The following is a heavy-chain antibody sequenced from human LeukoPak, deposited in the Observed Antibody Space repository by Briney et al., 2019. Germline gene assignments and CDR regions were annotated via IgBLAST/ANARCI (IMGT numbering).Heavy chain of an antibody. D-gene: IGHD6-6*01. Sequence: GGSLRLSCAGSEFTFRSYSMHWVRQAPGKGLEWVSRINSDGSRTTYADSVKGRFTISRDNTKNTLYLQMNSLRAEDTAVYYCARDGYSSSFYFDYWGQGALVTVFS. J-gene: IGHJ4*02. CDR3: ARDGYSSSFYFDY. CDR1: EFTFRSYS. CDR2: INSDGSRT. V-gene: IGHV3-74*01.